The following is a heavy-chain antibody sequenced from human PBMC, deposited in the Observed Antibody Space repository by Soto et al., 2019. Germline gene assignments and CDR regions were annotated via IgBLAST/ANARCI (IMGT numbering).Heavy chain of an antibody. CDR2: ISYDGSNK. CDR3: ASWYTPGSWYHPVHFDY. Sequence: QVQLVESGGGVVQPGRSLRLSCAASGFTFSSYAMHWVRQAPGKGLEWVAVISYDGSNKYYADSVKGRFTISRDNSKNTLYLQMNSLRAEDTAVYYCASWYTPGSWYHPVHFDYWGQGTLVTVSS. V-gene: IGHV3-30-3*01. J-gene: IGHJ4*02. D-gene: IGHD6-13*01. CDR1: GFTFSSYA.